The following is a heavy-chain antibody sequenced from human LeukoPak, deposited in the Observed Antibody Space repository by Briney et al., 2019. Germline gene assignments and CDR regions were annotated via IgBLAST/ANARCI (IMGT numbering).Heavy chain of an antibody. CDR3: TTARRLELIPLYY. D-gene: IGHD1-26*01. CDR1: RFIFRHTW. Sequence: GGSLRHSCAASRFIFRHTWLSWVRQAAGKGLEWVGRIQSNTYGGAAEYATSVKVRFTISRDDSKNTLYLQMNSLEADDTAVYFCTTARRLELIPLYYWGQGTLVTVSS. J-gene: IGHJ4*02. CDR2: IQSNTYGGAA. V-gene: IGHV3-15*01.